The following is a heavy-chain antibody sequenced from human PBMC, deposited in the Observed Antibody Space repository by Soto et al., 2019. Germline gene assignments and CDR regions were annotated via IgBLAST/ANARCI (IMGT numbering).Heavy chain of an antibody. V-gene: IGHV3-30*03. CDR2: ISYDGSNK. CDR3: AIGLPVAAGSNYYCYGMDV. D-gene: IGHD6-19*01. CDR1: GFTFSSYG. Sequence: QVQLVESGGGVVQPGRSLRLSCAASGFTFSSYGMHWVRQAPGKGLEWVAVISYDGSNKYYADSVKGRFTISRDNSKNTLYLQMISRSAEDTAVYYCAIGLPVAAGSNYYCYGMDVWGQGTTVTVSS. J-gene: IGHJ6*02.